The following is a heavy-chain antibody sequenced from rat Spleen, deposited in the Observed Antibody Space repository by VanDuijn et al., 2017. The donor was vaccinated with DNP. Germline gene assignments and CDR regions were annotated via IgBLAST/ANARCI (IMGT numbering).Heavy chain of an antibody. CDR3: ARWVRYFDY. CDR1: GYSITSNY. CDR2: ISYSGST. Sequence: EVQLQESGPGLVKPSQSLSLTCSVTGYSITSNYWGWIRKFPGNKMEWMGYISYSGSTSYNPSLKSRFSITRDTSKNQFFLHLNSVTTEGTATYYCARWVRYFDYWGHGVMVTVSS. V-gene: IGHV3-1*01. D-gene: IGHD1-1*01. J-gene: IGHJ2*01.